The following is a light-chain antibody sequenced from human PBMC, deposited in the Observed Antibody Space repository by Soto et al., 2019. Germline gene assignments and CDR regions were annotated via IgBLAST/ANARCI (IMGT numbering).Light chain of an antibody. V-gene: IGKV3D-20*02. CDR2: DAS. J-gene: IGKJ1*01. CDR1: QSVSSSY. CDR3: QQRYNWPWT. Sequence: EVVLTQSPGTLSLSPGEVDTLSFSASQSVSSSYLAWYQQKPGQAPRLLIYDASNRATDIPPRFSGSGSGTDFTLTISALEPEDLAVYYCQQRYNWPWTFGQGTKVDIK.